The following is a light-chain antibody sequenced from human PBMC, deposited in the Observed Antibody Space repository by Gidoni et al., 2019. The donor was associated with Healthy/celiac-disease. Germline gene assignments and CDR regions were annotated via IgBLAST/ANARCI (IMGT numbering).Light chain of an antibody. CDR1: QRVSSSY. CDR2: GAS. CDR3: QQYGSSQIT. J-gene: IGKJ5*01. Sequence: EIVLTQSPGTLSLSPGERATLSCRASQRVSSSYLAWYQQKPGQAPRLLIYGASSRAPGIPDRFSGSGSGTDFTLTISRLEPEDFAVYYCQQYGSSQITFGQGTRLEIK. V-gene: IGKV3-20*01.